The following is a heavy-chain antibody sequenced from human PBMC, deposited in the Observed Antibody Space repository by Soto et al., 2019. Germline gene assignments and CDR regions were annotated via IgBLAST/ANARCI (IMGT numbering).Heavy chain of an antibody. D-gene: IGHD2-15*01. CDR2: IKSKSDGGTT. J-gene: IGHJ5*02. CDR3: TTDLWRIAVVVGSTGYFNP. Sequence: GGSLRLSCAASGLTFRHAWMSWVRQAPGKGLEWVGRIKSKSDGGTTEYAAPVRGRFTISRDDSKNTLYLQMNSLKTEDTAVYYCTTDLWRIAVVVGSTGYFNPWGQGTPVTVSS. CDR1: GLTFRHAW. V-gene: IGHV3-15*01.